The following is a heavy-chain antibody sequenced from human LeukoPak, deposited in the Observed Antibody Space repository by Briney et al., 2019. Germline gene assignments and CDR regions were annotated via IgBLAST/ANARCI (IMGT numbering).Heavy chain of an antibody. V-gene: IGHV1-69*04. CDR1: GGTFSSYA. J-gene: IGHJ4*02. D-gene: IGHD4-23*01. CDR3: ARDPKYYGGNSRQLDY. CDR2: IIPILGIA. Sequence: SVKVSCKASGGTFSSYAISWVRQAPGQGLEWMGMIIPILGIANYAQKFQGRVTITADKSTSTAYMELSSLRSEDTAVYYCARDPKYYGGNSRQLDYWGQGTLVTVSS.